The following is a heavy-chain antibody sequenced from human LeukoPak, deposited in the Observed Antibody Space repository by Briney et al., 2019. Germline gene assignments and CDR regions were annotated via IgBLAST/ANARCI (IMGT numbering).Heavy chain of an antibody. CDR1: GFTFSNAW. CDR2: IKSKTDGGTT. V-gene: IGHV3-15*01. J-gene: IGHJ6*03. Sequence: PGGSLRLSCAASGFTFSNAWMSWVRQAPGKGLEWVGRIKSKTDGGTTDYAAPVKGRFTISRDDSKNTLYLQMNSLKTEDTAVYYCTTDSRDDYYYYYMDVWGKGTTVTVSS. CDR3: TTDSRDDYYYYYMDV.